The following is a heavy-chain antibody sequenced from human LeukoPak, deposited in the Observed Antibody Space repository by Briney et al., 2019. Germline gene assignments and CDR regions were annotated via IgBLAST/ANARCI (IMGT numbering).Heavy chain of an antibody. CDR3: ARDLAKGRYFDY. CDR1: GFTFSSNV. CDR2: IWFDGSKV. V-gene: IGHV3-33*08. D-gene: IGHD1-26*01. J-gene: IGHJ4*02. Sequence: GGSLRLSCVASGFTFSSNVLNWVRQTPGKGLEWVAVIWFDGSKVYYTDSVKGRFTISRDNSKNTLFLQMSSLRAEDSGVYYCARDLAKGRYFDYWGQGTLVTVSS.